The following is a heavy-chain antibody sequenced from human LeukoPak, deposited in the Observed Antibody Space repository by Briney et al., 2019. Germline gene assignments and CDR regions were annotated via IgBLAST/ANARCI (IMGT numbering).Heavy chain of an antibody. Sequence: PPETLSLTCTVSGGSISSYYWSWIRQPPGKGLEWIGYIYYSGSTNYNPSLKSRVTISVDTSKNQFSLKLSSVTAADTAVYYCARDRPITMVRGGTIDYWGQGTLVTVSS. CDR2: IYYSGST. J-gene: IGHJ4*02. CDR3: ARDRPITMVRGGTIDY. D-gene: IGHD3-10*01. V-gene: IGHV4-59*12. CDR1: GGSISSYY.